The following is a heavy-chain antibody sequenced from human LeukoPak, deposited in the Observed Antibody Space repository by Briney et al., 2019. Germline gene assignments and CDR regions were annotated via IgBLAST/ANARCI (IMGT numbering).Heavy chain of an antibody. CDR2: MHYSGST. D-gene: IGHD3-10*01. V-gene: IGHV4-59*01. Sequence: SETLSLTCTVSGGSISEYYWSWIRQSPGKGLEWIGHMHYSGSTNYNSSLESRVTISMDTSKRQISLKLSSVTAADTAVYYCARERADYGSYYYYYYMDVWGKGTTVTISS. CDR1: GGSISEYY. CDR3: ARERADYGSYYYYYYMDV. J-gene: IGHJ6*03.